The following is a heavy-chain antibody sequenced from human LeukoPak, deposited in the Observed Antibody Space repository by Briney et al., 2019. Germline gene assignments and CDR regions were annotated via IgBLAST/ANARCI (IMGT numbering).Heavy chain of an antibody. D-gene: IGHD1-1*01. CDR3: AKFGQNWYGFLDH. Sequence: PGGSLRLSCAASGFTFSICGMSWVRQAPVKGLEWVSAIRGSGDTTHYADSVKGRFTISRDNSRNTLYLQMNSLRVEDTAVYYCAKFGQNWYGFLDHWGQGTLVTVSS. CDR1: GFTFSICG. V-gene: IGHV3-23*01. CDR2: IRGSGDTT. J-gene: IGHJ4*02.